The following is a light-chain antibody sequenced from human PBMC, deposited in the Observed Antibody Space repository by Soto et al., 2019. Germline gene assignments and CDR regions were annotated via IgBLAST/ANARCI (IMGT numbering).Light chain of an antibody. CDR2: TAS. J-gene: IGKJ4*01. CDR3: QQRGNWPLT. Sequence: EIVLTQSPVTLSLSPGERATLSCRASQNVDNYLAWYQQKPGQAPRLLIYTASNRATGIPARFSGSGSGTDFTLTISSLEPEDFAVYYCQQRGNWPLTFGGGTKVEIK. CDR1: QNVDNY. V-gene: IGKV3-11*01.